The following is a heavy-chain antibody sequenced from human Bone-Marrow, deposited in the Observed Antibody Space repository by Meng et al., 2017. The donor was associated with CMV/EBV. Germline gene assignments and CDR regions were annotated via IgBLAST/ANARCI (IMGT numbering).Heavy chain of an antibody. J-gene: IGHJ4*02. Sequence: ASVKVSCKASGYTFTGYYMHWVRQAPGQGLEWMGWINPNSGGTNYAQKFQGRVTMTRDTSISTDYMELSRLRSDDTAVYYCARDPEYCSSTSCLPFDYWGQGTLVTVSS. D-gene: IGHD2-2*01. CDR3: ARDPEYCSSTSCLPFDY. CDR1: GYTFTGYY. V-gene: IGHV1-2*02. CDR2: INPNSGGT.